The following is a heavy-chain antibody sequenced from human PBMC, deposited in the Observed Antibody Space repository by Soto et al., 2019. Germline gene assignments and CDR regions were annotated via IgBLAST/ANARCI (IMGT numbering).Heavy chain of an antibody. J-gene: IGHJ4*02. CDR3: AKDLRAAQLGDYDSSGFDY. Sequence: PSETLSLTCTVSGGSISGYYWSWIRQPPGKRLEWIGYIYYSGSTSYNPSLKSRLTISVDTSKNQFSLRLTSVTAADTAIYYCAKDLRAAQLGDYDSSGFDYWGQGTLVTVSS. V-gene: IGHV4-59*01. CDR2: IYYSGST. D-gene: IGHD3-22*01. CDR1: GGSISGYY.